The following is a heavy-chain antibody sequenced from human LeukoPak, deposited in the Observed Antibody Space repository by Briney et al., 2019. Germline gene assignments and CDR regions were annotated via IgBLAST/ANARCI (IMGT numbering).Heavy chain of an antibody. CDR1: GGSISSGGHY. CDR2: IYYSGST. D-gene: IGHD3-3*01. CDR3: ARARQTIFGVVIPY. Sequence: TLSLTCTVSGGSISSGGHYWSWIRQHPGKGLEWIGYIYYSGSTYYNPSLKSRVTISVDTSKNQFSLKLSSVTAADTAVYYCARARQTIFGVVIPYWGQGTLVTVSS. V-gene: IGHV4-31*03. J-gene: IGHJ4*02.